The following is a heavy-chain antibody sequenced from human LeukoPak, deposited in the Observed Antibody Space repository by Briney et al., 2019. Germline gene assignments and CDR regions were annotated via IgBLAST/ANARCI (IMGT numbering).Heavy chain of an antibody. D-gene: IGHD3-10*01. J-gene: IGHJ4*02. CDR3: ARKWFGETSFDY. Sequence: ASVKVSCKASGYTFTGYYMHWVRQAPGQGLEWMGWINPNSGGTNYAQKFQGRVTMTRDTSISTAYMELSRLRSDDAAVYYCARKWFGETSFDYWGQGTLVTVSS. CDR2: INPNSGGT. V-gene: IGHV1-2*02. CDR1: GYTFTGYY.